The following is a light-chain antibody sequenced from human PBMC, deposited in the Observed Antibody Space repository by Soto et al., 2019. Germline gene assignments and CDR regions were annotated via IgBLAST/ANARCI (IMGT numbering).Light chain of an antibody. Sequence: EMVMTQSPATLSVSLGERATVSCRASQRVRTKLVWYQQQPGQAPRLLIYGASTRATGIPARFSGSGSGTEFTLTISSLQSEDFAVYYCQQHDQGWTFGQGTKVEIK. V-gene: IGKV3-15*01. CDR2: GAS. J-gene: IGKJ1*01. CDR3: QQHDQGWT. CDR1: QRVRTK.